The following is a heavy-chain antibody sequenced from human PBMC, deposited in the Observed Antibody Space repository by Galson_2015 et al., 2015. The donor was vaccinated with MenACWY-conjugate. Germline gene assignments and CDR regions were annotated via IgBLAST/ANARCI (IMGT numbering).Heavy chain of an antibody. J-gene: IGHJ4*02. Sequence: SLRLSCAASGFIFNKFAMTWIRQAPGKKGLEWVSAASGSGGVTYHADSVKGRFTISRDNSKNTFYLQMNSLKVEDTAIYYCAKGPLYDSSGSDSDYFDYWGQGTLVTVSS. V-gene: IGHV3-23*01. CDR2: ASGSGGVT. CDR3: AKGPLYDSSGSDSDYFDY. D-gene: IGHD3-22*01. CDR1: GFIFNKFA.